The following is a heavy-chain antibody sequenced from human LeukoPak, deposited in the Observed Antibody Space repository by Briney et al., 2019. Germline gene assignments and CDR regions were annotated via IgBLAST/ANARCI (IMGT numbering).Heavy chain of an antibody. J-gene: IGHJ4*02. CDR3: ARGATLGLFDY. V-gene: IGHV3-48*03. CDR2: ISSSGSTI. Sequence: PGGSLRLSCAASGFTFSSYEMNWVRQAPGKGLEWVSYISSSGSTIYYADSVKGRFTISRDNAKNSLYLQMDSLRAEDTAVYYCARGATLGLFDYWGQGTLVTVSS. CDR1: GFTFSSYE. D-gene: IGHD2-15*01.